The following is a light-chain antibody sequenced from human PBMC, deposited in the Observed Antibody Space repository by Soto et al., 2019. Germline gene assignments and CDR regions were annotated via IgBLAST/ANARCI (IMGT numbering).Light chain of an antibody. CDR3: SSFTTSSTYV. CDR1: SSDVGSNNR. J-gene: IGLJ1*01. Sequence: QSALTQPPSVSGSPGQSVAISCSGSSSDVGSNNRVSWYQQSPGTAPKLMIYDVTNRPSGVPDRFSGSKSGNTASLTISGLQAEDEADYYCSSFTTSSTYVFGTWTKPPS. CDR2: DVT. V-gene: IGLV2-18*02.